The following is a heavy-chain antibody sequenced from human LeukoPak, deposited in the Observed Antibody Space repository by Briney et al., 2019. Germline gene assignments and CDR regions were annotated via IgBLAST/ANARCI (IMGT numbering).Heavy chain of an antibody. J-gene: IGHJ2*01. Sequence: SQTLSLTCTVSGASISILYSDWVRHPPGAGLEWIGYISYSGSTNYNPSLRSRVTISVDTSKSQFSLKLNSVTAADTAVYYCARELTLSSWNFDLWGRGTLVTVSS. CDR2: ISYSGST. V-gene: IGHV4-59*11. CDR1: GASISILY. CDR3: ARELTLSSWNFDL.